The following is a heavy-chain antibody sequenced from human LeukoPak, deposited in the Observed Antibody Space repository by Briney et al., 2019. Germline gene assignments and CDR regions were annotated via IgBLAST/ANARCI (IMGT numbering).Heavy chain of an antibody. D-gene: IGHD6-19*01. CDR2: INQGGSER. Sequence: GGSLRLSCAASGLTFSSYGMSWVRQAPGKGLEWVANINQGGSERYYVDSVEGRLTISRDNPKNSLYLQMTSLRAEDTAVYYCVREGHDNGWSFDYWGQGALVIVSS. CDR1: GLTFSSYG. J-gene: IGHJ4*02. V-gene: IGHV3-7*03. CDR3: VREGHDNGWSFDY.